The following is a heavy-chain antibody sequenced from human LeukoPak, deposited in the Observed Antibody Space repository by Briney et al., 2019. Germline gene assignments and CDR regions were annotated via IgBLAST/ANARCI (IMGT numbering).Heavy chain of an antibody. J-gene: IGHJ4*02. D-gene: IGHD3-10*01. V-gene: IGHV4-59*01. CDR1: GGSISSYY. Sequence: PSETLSLTCTVSGGSISSYYWSWIRQPPGKGLEWIGYISYSGSTNYNPSLKSRVTISVDTSRNQFSLKLSSVTAADTAVYYCARGRLGGSGSYYNVLDYWGQGALVTVSS. CDR3: ARGRLGGSGSYYNVLDY. CDR2: ISYSGST.